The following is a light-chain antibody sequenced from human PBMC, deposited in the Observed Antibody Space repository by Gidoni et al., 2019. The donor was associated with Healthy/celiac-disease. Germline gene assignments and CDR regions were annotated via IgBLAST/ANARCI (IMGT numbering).Light chain of an antibody. CDR2: KAS. CDR1: QSISSW. Sequence: TQMSLSPSTLSASVGDRVTITCRASQSISSWLAWYQQKPGKAPKLLIYKASSLESGVPSRFSGSGSGTEFTLTISSLQPDDFATYYCQQYNSYSRTFGQGTKLEIK. J-gene: IGKJ2*02. CDR3: QQYNSYSRT. V-gene: IGKV1-5*03.